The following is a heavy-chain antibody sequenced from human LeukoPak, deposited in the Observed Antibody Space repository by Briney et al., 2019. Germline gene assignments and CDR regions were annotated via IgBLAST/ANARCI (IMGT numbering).Heavy chain of an antibody. CDR2: INPNSGGT. CDR3: ARSFSSGWYWMNY. J-gene: IGHJ4*02. D-gene: IGHD6-19*01. CDR1: GYTFTGYY. Sequence: ASVKVSCKASGYTFTGYYMHWVRQAPGQGLEWMGWINPNSGGTNYAQKFQGRVTMTRDTSISTAYMELSRLRSDDTAVYYCARSFSSGWYWMNYWGQGTPVTVSS. V-gene: IGHV1-2*02.